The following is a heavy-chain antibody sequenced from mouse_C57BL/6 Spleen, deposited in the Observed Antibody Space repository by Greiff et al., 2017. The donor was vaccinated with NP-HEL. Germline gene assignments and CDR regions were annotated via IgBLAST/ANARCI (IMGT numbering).Heavy chain of an antibody. CDR3: ARRGTTVAHYAMDY. CDR1: GYSFTDYN. V-gene: IGHV1-39*01. D-gene: IGHD1-1*01. Sequence: VQLQQSGPELVKPGASVKISCKASGYSFTDYNMNWVKQSHGKSLEWIGVINPNYGTTSYNQKFKGKATLTVDQSSSTAYMQLNSLTSEDSAVYYCARRGTTVAHYAMDYWGQGTSVTVSS. J-gene: IGHJ4*01. CDR2: INPNYGTT.